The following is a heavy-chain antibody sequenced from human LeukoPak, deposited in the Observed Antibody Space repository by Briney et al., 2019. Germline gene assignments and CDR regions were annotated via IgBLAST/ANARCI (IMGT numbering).Heavy chain of an antibody. CDR1: GYIFSNYG. J-gene: IGHJ5*02. V-gene: IGHV1-18*01. CDR3: ARDAVLGAPYTDH. D-gene: IGHD3-3*02. CDR2: ISDHNGTP. Sequence: ASVKVSCKASGYIFSNYGISWARQAPGQGLEWMGWISDHNGTPNYAQKFEGRVTMTTDISTSTAYMELTSLTSDDAAVYYCARDAVLGAPYTDHWGQGILVTVSS.